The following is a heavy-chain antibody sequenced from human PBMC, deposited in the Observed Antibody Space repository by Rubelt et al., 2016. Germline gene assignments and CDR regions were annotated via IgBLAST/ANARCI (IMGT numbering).Heavy chain of an antibody. V-gene: IGHV4-34*01. CDR3: ARGRMGFHYYYYGMDV. CDR1: GGSFSGYY. Sequence: QVQLQQWGAGLLKPSETLSLTCAVYGGSFSGYYWSWIRQPPGKGLEWIGEINHSGSTNYNPSLKSQVTISVATVKNQFSRKLSSVTAADTAVYYCARGRMGFHYYYYGMDVWGQGTTVTVSS. D-gene: IGHD1-26*01. CDR2: INHSGST. J-gene: IGHJ6*02.